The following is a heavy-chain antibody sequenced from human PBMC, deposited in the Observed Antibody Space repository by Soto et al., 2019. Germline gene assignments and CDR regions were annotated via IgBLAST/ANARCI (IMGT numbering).Heavy chain of an antibody. CDR2: INHSGST. V-gene: IGHV4-34*01. Sequence: SETLSLTCAVYGGSFSGYYWSWIRQPPGKGLEWIGEINHSGSTNYNPSLKSRVTISVDTSRNQFSLKLSSVTAADTAVYYCARAYYYYYYMDVWGKGTTVTVSS. CDR1: GGSFSGYY. J-gene: IGHJ6*03. CDR3: ARAYYYYYYMDV.